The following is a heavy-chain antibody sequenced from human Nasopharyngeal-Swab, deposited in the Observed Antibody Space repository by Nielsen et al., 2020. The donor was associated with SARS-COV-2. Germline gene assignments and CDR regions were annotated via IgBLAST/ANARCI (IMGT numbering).Heavy chain of an antibody. J-gene: IGHJ6*03. CDR1: GYTFTSYG. D-gene: IGHD5-18*01. CDR2: ISAYNGNT. Sequence: ASVKVSCKASGYTFTSYGISWVRQAPGQGLEWMGWISAYNGNTNYAQKLQGRVTMTTDTSTSTAYMELRSLRSDDTAVYYCARAKGRGYSYSWDYYYYMDVWGIGTTVTVSS. CDR3: ARAKGRGYSYSWDYYYYMDV. V-gene: IGHV1-18*01.